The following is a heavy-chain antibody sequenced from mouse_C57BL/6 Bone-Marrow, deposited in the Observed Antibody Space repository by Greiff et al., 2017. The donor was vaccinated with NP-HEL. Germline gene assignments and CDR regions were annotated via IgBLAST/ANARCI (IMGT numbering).Heavy chain of an antibody. V-gene: IGHV1-59*01. CDR3: ASHYGSSYVGY. Sequence: QVQLQQPGAELVRPGTSVKLSCKASGYTFTSYWMHWVKHRPGQGLEWIGVIDPSDSYTNYNQKFKGKATLTVDTSSSTAYMQLSSLTSEDSAVYYCASHYGSSYVGYWGQGTTLTVSS. CDR1: GYTFTSYW. CDR2: IDPSDSYT. J-gene: IGHJ2*01. D-gene: IGHD1-1*01.